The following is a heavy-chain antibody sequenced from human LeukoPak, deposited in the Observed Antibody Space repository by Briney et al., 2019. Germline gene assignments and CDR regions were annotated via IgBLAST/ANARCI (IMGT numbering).Heavy chain of an antibody. CDR3: ARGVFGRGYCSGGSCQGHGYYFDY. CDR1: GYTFTSYD. J-gene: IGHJ4*02. V-gene: IGHV1-8*03. D-gene: IGHD2-15*01. CDR2: MNPNSGNT. Sequence: GASVKVSCKASGYTFTSYDINWVRQATGQGLEWMGWMNPNSGNTGYAQKFQGRVTITRNTSISTAYMELSSLRSEDTAVYYCARGVFGRGYCSGGSCQGHGYYFDYWGQGTLVTVSS.